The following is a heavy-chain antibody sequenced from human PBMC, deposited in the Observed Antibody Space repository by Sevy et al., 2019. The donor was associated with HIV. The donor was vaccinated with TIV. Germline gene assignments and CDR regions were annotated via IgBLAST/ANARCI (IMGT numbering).Heavy chain of an antibody. V-gene: IGHV3-30*18. J-gene: IGHJ4*02. D-gene: IGHD3-16*01. CDR1: GFIFNGYG. Sequence: GGSLRLSCAASGFIFNGYGMHWVRQAPGKGLEWVAVISYDGRNNKYNADSVKGRFTISRDNSKNTLYLQMNSLRVEDTAIYYCAKDRGEILHSAFDYWGQGTLVTVSS. CDR3: AKDRGEILHSAFDY. CDR2: ISYDGRNNK.